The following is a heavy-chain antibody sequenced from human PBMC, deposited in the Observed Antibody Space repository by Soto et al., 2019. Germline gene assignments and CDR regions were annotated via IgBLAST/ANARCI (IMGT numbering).Heavy chain of an antibody. CDR1: GGTFSSYA. V-gene: IGHV1-69*01. CDR3: ARHSSSWSYYSDY. D-gene: IGHD6-6*01. CDR2: IIPLVGTA. Sequence: QVQLVQSGAAVKKPGSSVKVSCKASGGTFSSYAINWVRQAPGQWLEWMGGIIPLVGTANYAQKFQGRVTVTADESTSTADMELSSLRSEDTAVYYSARHSSSWSYYSDYWGQGAPVTVSS. J-gene: IGHJ4*02.